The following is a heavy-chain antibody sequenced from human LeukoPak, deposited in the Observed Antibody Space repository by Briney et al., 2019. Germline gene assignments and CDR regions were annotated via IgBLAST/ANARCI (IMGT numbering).Heavy chain of an antibody. CDR1: GFTFSSYA. CDR3: AKHPTHCCSTSCYTGPRDYYYMDV. J-gene: IGHJ6*03. Sequence: PGGSLRLSCAASGFTFSSYAMSWVRQAPGKGLEWVSAISGSGGSTYYADSVKGRFTISRDNSKNTLYLQMNSLRAEDTAVYYCAKHPTHCCSTSCYTGPRDYYYMDVWGKGTTVTVSS. D-gene: IGHD2-2*02. CDR2: ISGSGGST. V-gene: IGHV3-23*01.